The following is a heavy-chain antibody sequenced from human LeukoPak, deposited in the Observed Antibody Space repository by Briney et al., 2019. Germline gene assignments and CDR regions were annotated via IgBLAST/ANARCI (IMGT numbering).Heavy chain of an antibody. V-gene: IGHV4-59*10. Sequence: SETLSLTCAVYGGSFSGYYWSWIRQPAGKGLEWIGRIYTSGSTNYNPSLKSRVTMSVDTSKNQFSLKQNSVTAAGTAVYYCARSLSSGWFPFDYWGQGTLVTVSS. CDR1: GGSFSGYY. CDR2: IYTSGST. CDR3: ARSLSSGWFPFDY. J-gene: IGHJ4*02. D-gene: IGHD6-19*01.